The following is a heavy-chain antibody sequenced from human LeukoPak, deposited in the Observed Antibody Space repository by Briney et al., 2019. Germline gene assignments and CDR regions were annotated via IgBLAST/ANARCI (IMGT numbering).Heavy chain of an antibody. CDR2: INPSGGST. CDR1: GYTFTSYY. CDR3: ARAAAAGTGWFDP. J-gene: IGHJ5*02. V-gene: IGHV1-46*01. Sequence: ASVKVSCKASGYTFTSYYMHWVRQAPGQGLEWMGIINPSGGSTSYAQKFQGRVTMTRDTSTSTAYMELRSLRSDDTAVYYCARAAAAGTGWFDPWGQGTLVTVSS. D-gene: IGHD6-13*01.